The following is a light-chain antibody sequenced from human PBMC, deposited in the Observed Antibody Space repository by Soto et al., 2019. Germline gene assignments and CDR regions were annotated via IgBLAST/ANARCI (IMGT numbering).Light chain of an antibody. CDR2: EVS. CDR1: SSDVGGYNY. V-gene: IGLV2-8*01. Sequence: QSALTQPPSASGSPGQSVTISCTGTSSDVGGYNYVSWYQQHPGKAPKLMIYEVSGRPSGVPARFSGSKSGNTASLTVSGLQAEDEADYYCSSYAGTIKVVVFGGGTKVTVL. CDR3: SSYAGTIKVVV. J-gene: IGLJ2*01.